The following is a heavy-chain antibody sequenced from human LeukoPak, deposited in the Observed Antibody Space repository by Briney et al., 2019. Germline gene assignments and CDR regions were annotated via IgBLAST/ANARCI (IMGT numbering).Heavy chain of an antibody. D-gene: IGHD5-18*01. V-gene: IGHV4-59*08. Sequence: SETLSLTCTVSSGSISSYYWSWIRQPPGKGLEWIGYIYYSGITEYSPSLKGRVTISVETSKHQFSLRLSSVTAADAAAYYCARHAADTVMLDNWGQGTLVTVSS. CDR1: SGSISSYY. CDR3: ARHAADTVMLDN. J-gene: IGHJ4*02. CDR2: IYYSGIT.